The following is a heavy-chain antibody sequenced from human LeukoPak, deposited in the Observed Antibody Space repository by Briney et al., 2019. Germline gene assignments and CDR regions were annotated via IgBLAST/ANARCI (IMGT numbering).Heavy chain of an antibody. Sequence: PSETLSLXCTVSGGSISNYYWSWIRQPAGKGLEWIGRIYTSGSTNYNPSLKSRVTMSVDTSKNQFSLKLSSVTAADTAVYYCARGEVPATVEVWGQGTLVTVSS. CDR1: GGSISNYY. CDR2: IYTSGST. V-gene: IGHV4-4*07. D-gene: IGHD2-2*01. J-gene: IGHJ4*02. CDR3: ARGEVPATVEV.